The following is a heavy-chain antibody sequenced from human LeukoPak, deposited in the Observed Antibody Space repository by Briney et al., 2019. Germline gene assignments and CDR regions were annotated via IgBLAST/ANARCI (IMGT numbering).Heavy chain of an antibody. Sequence: SETLSLTCTVSGGSISSYYWSWIRQPPGKGLEWIGYIHYSGSTTYNPSLKSRVTISVDTSKNQFSLKLSSVTAADTAVYYCARGFDCSSTSCYGKDNWFDPWGQGTLVTVSS. CDR3: ARGFDCSSTSCYGKDNWFDP. D-gene: IGHD2-2*01. CDR2: IHYSGST. V-gene: IGHV4-59*08. J-gene: IGHJ5*02. CDR1: GGSISSYY.